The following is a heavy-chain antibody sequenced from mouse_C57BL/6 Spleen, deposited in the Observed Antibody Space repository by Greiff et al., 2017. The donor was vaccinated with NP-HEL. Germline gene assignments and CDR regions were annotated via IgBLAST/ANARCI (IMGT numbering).Heavy chain of an antibody. CDR1: GFTFNTYA. V-gene: IGHV10-3*01. CDR2: IRSKSSNYAT. D-gene: IGHD1-1*01. CDR3: VRRGSYFGSSLLGYAMDY. Sequence: EVMLVESGGGLVQPKGSLKLSCAASGFTFNTYAMHWVRQAPGKGLEWVARIRSKSSNYATYYADSVKDRFTISRDDSQSMLYMQVNNLKTEDTAMYYCVRRGSYFGSSLLGYAMDYWGQGTSVTVSS. J-gene: IGHJ4*01.